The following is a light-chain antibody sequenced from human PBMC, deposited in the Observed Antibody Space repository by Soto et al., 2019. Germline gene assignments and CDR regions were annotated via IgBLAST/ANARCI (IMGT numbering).Light chain of an antibody. CDR1: SSDVGRYNY. J-gene: IGLJ3*02. CDR3: SSYTSSSTQV. CDR2: DVS. Sequence: QSALTQPASVSGSPGQSITISCTGTSSDVGRYNYVSWYQQHPGKAPKLMIYDVSIRPSGVSDRFSGSKSGNTASLTISGLQAEDEADYYCSSYTSSSTQVFGGGTKVTVL. V-gene: IGLV2-14*03.